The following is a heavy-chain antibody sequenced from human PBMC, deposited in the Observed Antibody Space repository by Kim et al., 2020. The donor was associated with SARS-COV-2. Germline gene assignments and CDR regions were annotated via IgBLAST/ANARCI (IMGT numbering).Heavy chain of an antibody. D-gene: IGHD6-13*01. Sequence: GGSLRLSCAASGFTFSSYAMSWVRQAPGKGLEWVSAISGSGGSTYYADSVKGRFTISRDNSKNTLYLQMNSLRAEDTAVYYCANDRRYSSSWYGVEYFQHWGQGTLVTVSS. CDR3: ANDRRYSSSWYGVEYFQH. V-gene: IGHV3-23*01. J-gene: IGHJ1*01. CDR1: GFTFSSYA. CDR2: ISGSGGST.